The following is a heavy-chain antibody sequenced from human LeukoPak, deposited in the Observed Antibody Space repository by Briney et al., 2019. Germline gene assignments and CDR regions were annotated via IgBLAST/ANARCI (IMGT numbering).Heavy chain of an antibody. Sequence: PSETLSLTCTVSGGSISSYYWSWIRQPPGKGLEWIGYIYYSGSTNYNPSLKSRVTISVDTSKNQFSLKLSSVTAADTAVYYCARFWVRGVMRNYYGMDVWGQGTTVTVSS. V-gene: IGHV4-59*01. J-gene: IGHJ6*02. CDR2: IYYSGST. CDR1: GGSISSYY. D-gene: IGHD3-10*01. CDR3: ARFWVRGVMRNYYGMDV.